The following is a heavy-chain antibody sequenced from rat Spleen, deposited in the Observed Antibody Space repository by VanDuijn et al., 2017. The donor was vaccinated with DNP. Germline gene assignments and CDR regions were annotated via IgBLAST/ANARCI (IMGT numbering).Heavy chain of an antibody. J-gene: IGHJ3*01. Sequence: EVQLVESGGGLVQPGNSLKLSCAASGFTFSDYAMAWVRQSPKKGLEWVATIIYDGSSTYYRDSVRGRFTISRDYARSTIYLQMDSLRSEDTATYYCATSSYFGYDYGFAYWGQGTLVTVSS. V-gene: IGHV5S10*01. D-gene: IGHD1-7*01. CDR2: IIYDGSST. CDR1: GFTFSDYA. CDR3: ATSSYFGYDYGFAY.